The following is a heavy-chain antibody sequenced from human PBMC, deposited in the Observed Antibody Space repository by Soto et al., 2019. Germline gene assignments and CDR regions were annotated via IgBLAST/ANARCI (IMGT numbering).Heavy chain of an antibody. V-gene: IGHV3-30*18. CDR2: ISNDGSNK. D-gene: IGHD1-1*01. CDR1: ECSFSNYV. Sequence: GSERLYSAAGECSFSNYVRYCVRPAPGTGKEWVAIISNDGSNKYYADSVKGRFTISRDNSKNTLYLQMNSLRAEDTAVYYCAKGFGYYCAFDYWGQGALVTVSA. J-gene: IGHJ4*02. CDR3: AKGFGYYCAFDY.